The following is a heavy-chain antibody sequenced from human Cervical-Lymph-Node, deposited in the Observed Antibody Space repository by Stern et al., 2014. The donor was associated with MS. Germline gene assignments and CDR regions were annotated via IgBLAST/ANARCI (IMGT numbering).Heavy chain of an antibody. V-gene: IGHV4-39*01. CDR1: GDSISSYTHY. D-gene: IGHD2-8*02. CDR2: VYYSGAT. J-gene: IGHJ4*02. Sequence: QLQLQESGPGLVKPSETLSLTCAVSGDSISSYTHYWAWIRQPPGKGLEWIGSVYYSGATYYTPTLKSPVPIPVDPSKNPFPLGLNSVTAADTAVYYCAKHACTGAACPFDLWGQGTLVTVSS. CDR3: AKHACTGAACPFDL.